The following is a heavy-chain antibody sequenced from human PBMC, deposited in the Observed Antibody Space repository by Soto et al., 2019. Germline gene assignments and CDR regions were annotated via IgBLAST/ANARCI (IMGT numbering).Heavy chain of an antibody. J-gene: IGHJ4*02. Sequence: SVKVSCKASGGTFSSYTISWVRQDPGQGLEWMGRIIPILGIANYAQKFQGRVTITADKSTSTAYMELSSLRSEDTAVYYCARARMPVIAAAGTFFDYWGQGTLVTVSS. CDR2: IIPILGIA. CDR1: GGTFSSYT. D-gene: IGHD6-13*01. V-gene: IGHV1-69*02. CDR3: ARARMPVIAAAGTFFDY.